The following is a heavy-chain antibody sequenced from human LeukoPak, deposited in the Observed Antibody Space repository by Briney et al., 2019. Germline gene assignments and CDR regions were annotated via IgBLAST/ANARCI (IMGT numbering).Heavy chain of an antibody. CDR2: IHYSGST. CDR1: GDSISSSSHY. Sequence: SETLSLTCTVSGDSISSSSHYWGWIRQPPGKGLEWIGNIHYSGSTYYKASLRSRVTILLDTSKNQFSLKLSSVTAAEAAVYYCARVQMGQWLATLGAFDIWGQGTMVTVSS. J-gene: IGHJ3*02. D-gene: IGHD6-19*01. V-gene: IGHV4-39*07. CDR3: ARVQMGQWLATLGAFDI.